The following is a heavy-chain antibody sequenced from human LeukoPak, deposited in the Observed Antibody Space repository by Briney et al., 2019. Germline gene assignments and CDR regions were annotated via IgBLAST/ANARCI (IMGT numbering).Heavy chain of an antibody. J-gene: IGHJ4*02. V-gene: IGHV3-30-3*01. D-gene: IGHD1-26*01. Sequence: SGGSLRLSCAASGFTLSSYAMHWVRQAPGKGLEWVAVISYDGSNKYYADSVKGRFTISRDNSKNTLYLQMNSLRAEDTAVYYCATPRPIVGATAFDYWGQGTLVTVSS. CDR1: GFTLSSYA. CDR3: ATPRPIVGATAFDY. CDR2: ISYDGSNK.